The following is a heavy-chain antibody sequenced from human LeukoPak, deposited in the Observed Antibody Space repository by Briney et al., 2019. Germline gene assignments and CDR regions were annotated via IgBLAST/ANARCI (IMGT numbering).Heavy chain of an antibody. CDR2: INAGNGNT. CDR1: GYTFTSYA. Sequence: ASVKVSCKASGYTFTSYAMHWVRQAPGQRLEWMGWINAGNGNTKYSQKFQGRVTITRDTSASTAYMELSSLRSEDTAVYYCARDLLPFWSGLPYSYYGMDVWGQGTTVTVSS. D-gene: IGHD3-3*01. V-gene: IGHV1-3*01. CDR3: ARDLLPFWSGLPYSYYGMDV. J-gene: IGHJ6*02.